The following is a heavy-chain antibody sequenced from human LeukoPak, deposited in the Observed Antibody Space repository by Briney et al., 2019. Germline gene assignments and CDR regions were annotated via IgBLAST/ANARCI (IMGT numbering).Heavy chain of an antibody. J-gene: IGHJ4*02. V-gene: IGHV3-30*02. CDR1: GFTFSSYG. Sequence: GGSLRLSCAASGFTFSSYGMHWVRQAPGKGLEWVAFIRYDGSNKYYADSVKGRFTISRDNSKNTLYLQMNSLRAEDTAVYYCVKTPSSYGGSDYWGQGTLVTVSS. CDR2: IRYDGSNK. D-gene: IGHD4-23*01. CDR3: VKTPSSYGGSDY.